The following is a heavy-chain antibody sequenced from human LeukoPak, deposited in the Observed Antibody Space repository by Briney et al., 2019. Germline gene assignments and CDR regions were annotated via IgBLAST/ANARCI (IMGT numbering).Heavy chain of an antibody. V-gene: IGHV3-48*02. J-gene: IGHJ4*02. Sequence: PGGSLRLSCAASGFTFSSYSMNWVRQAPGKGLEWVSYISSTRSPIHYADSVKGRFTISRDNAKNSLYLQMNSLRDEDTAVYYCATESIPDYWGQGTLVTVSP. CDR1: GFTFSSYS. CDR2: ISSTRSPI. CDR3: ATESIPDY. D-gene: IGHD2/OR15-2a*01.